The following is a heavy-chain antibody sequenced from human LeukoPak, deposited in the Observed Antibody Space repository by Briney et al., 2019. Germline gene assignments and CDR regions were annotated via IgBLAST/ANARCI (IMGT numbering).Heavy chain of an antibody. J-gene: IGHJ4*02. V-gene: IGHV4-39*02. Sequence: SETLSLTCTVSGGSISTHDNYWGWIRQPPGKGLEWIGSIPYSGNTHYSPSFQSRVTMSVDTSRNNFSLKLSSLTAADTAVYYCARLYFDFWSGYPDYWGQGTLVTVSS. D-gene: IGHD3-3*01. CDR2: IPYSGNT. CDR3: ARLYFDFWSGYPDY. CDR1: GGSISTHDNY.